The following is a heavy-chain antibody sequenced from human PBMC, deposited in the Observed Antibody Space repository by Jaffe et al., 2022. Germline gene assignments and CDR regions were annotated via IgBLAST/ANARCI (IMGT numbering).Heavy chain of an antibody. D-gene: IGHD3-10*01. J-gene: IGHJ6*03. CDR1: GGSISSSNW. CDR3: ARAAGTPIITMVQGVPYYYYMDV. CDR2: IYHSGST. Sequence: QVQLQESGPGLVKPSGTLSLTCAVSGGSISSSNWWSWVRQPPGKGLEWIGEIYHSGSTNYNPSLKSRVTISVDKSKNQFSLKLSSVTAADTAVYYCARAAGTPIITMVQGVPYYYYMDVWGKGTTVTVSS. V-gene: IGHV4-4*02.